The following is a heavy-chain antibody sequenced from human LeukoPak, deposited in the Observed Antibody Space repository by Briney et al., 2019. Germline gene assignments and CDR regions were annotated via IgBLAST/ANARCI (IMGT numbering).Heavy chain of an antibody. Sequence: SETLSLTCSVSGASINNNDYYWDWIRQPPGKGLEWIGALSYSGNTYYNPSLKSRVTISVGTSKNQFSLRLRSVIAADTALYFCARRTSHPVGAVDYWGQGTLVTVAS. CDR2: LSYSGNT. CDR3: ARRTSHPVGAVDY. CDR1: GASINNNDYY. V-gene: IGHV4-39*01. J-gene: IGHJ4*02.